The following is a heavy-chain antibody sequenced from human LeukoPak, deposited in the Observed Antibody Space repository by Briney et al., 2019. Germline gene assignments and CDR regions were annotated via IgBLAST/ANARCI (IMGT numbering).Heavy chain of an antibody. CDR2: MNPNSGNT. CDR3: ARVPLLLWFGELSYWFDP. Sequence: ASVKVSCKASGYTFTSYDINWARQATGQGLEWMGWMNPNSGNTGYAQKFQGRVTMTRNTSISTAYMELSSLRSEDTAVYYCARVPLLLWFGELSYWFDPWGQGTLVTVSS. CDR1: GYTFTSYD. D-gene: IGHD3-10*01. J-gene: IGHJ5*02. V-gene: IGHV1-8*01.